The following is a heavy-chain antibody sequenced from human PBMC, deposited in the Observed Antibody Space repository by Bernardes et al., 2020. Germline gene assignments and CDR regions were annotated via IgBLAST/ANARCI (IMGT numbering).Heavy chain of an antibody. V-gene: IGHV4-34*01. CDR1: GGSFSGYY. CDR2: INHSGST. Sequence: LSLTCAVYGGSFSGYYWSWIRQPPGKGLEWIGEINHSGSTNYNPSLKSRVTISVDTSKNQFSLKLSSVTAADTAVYYCARGPSGPQSPVSYWGQGTLVTVSS. CDR3: ARGPSGPQSPVSY. J-gene: IGHJ4*02. D-gene: IGHD2-8*02.